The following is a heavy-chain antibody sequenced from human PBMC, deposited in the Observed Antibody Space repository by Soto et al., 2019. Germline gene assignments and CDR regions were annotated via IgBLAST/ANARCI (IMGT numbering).Heavy chain of an antibody. CDR3: ARLPYYDTPPVTFDI. J-gene: IGHJ3*02. CDR2: IYSTVST. Sequence: SETLSLTCSVSRGSISSSLYYWGWIRQPPGKGLEWIGTIYSTVSTHYNPSLKSRFTISVDTSKNQLSLKLNSVTAADTAVYYCARLPYYDTPPVTFDIWGQGAMGTVSS. V-gene: IGHV4-39*01. CDR1: RGSISSSLYY. D-gene: IGHD3-9*01.